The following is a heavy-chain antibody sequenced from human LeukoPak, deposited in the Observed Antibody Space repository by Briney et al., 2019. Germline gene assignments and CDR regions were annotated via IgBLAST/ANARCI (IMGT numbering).Heavy chain of an antibody. Sequence: ASVKVSCKASGYTFTGYYMHWVRQAPGQGLEWMGWINPNSGGTNYAQKFQGGVTMTRDTSISTAYMELSRLRSDDTAVYYCARDLKSSDYFDYWGQGTLVTVSS. CDR3: ARDLKSSDYFDY. V-gene: IGHV1-2*02. CDR2: INPNSGGT. J-gene: IGHJ4*02. D-gene: IGHD3-3*01. CDR1: GYTFTGYY.